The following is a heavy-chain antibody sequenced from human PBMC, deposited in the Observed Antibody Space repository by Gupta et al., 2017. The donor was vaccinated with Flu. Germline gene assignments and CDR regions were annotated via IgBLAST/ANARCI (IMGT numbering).Heavy chain of an antibody. CDR2: IRFDGTAT. CDR3: AREVVNNRLDP. Sequence: SGHFMHWVRQAPGQGLVWVARIRFDGTATSHADSVKGRFTISRDNAKNTLYLQMNSLSPEDTALYYCAREVVNNRLDPWGQGTLVTVAS. D-gene: IGHD2-15*01. CDR1: SGHF. J-gene: IGHJ5*02. V-gene: IGHV3-74*01.